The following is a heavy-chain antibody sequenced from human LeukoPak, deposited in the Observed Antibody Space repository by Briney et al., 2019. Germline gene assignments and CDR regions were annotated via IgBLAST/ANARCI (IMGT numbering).Heavy chain of an antibody. CDR1: GGSIKNYY. CDR2: FHYSGST. Sequence: SETLSLTCTVSGGSIKNYYWSWIRQPPGKGLEWIGYFHYSGSTNYNPSLKSRVTISVDTSKNQFSLKLSSVTAADTAVYYCARHPRYCSGGGCYPSGEYFQHWGQGTLVTVSS. J-gene: IGHJ1*01. CDR3: ARHPRYCSGGGCYPSGEYFQH. D-gene: IGHD2-15*01. V-gene: IGHV4-59*08.